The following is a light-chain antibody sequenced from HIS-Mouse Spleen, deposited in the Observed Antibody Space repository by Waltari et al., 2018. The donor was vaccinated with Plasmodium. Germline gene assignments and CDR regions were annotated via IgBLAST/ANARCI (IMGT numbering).Light chain of an antibody. J-gene: IGKJ3*01. CDR2: GAS. V-gene: IGKV3-15*01. CDR3: QQYNNWSFT. CDR1: QSFSSN. Sequence: EIVMTHAPDTLSVSPGERATLSCRASQSFSSNLAWYQQKPGQAPRLLIYGASTRATGIPARFSGSGSGTEFTLTISSLQSEDFAVYYCQQYNNWSFTFGPGTKVDIK.